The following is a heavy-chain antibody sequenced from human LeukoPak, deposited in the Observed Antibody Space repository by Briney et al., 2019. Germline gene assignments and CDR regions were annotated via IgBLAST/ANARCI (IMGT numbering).Heavy chain of an antibody. CDR3: ARVGYYYGSGSYPPTVDY. V-gene: IGHV1-18*01. D-gene: IGHD3-10*01. Sequence: ASVKVSCKASGYTFTSYGISWVRQAPGQGLEWMGWISAYNGNTNYAQKLQGRVTMTTDTSTSTAYMELRSLRSDDTAVYYCARVGYYYGSGSYPPTVDYWGQGTLVTVSS. CDR1: GYTFTSYG. CDR2: ISAYNGNT. J-gene: IGHJ4*02.